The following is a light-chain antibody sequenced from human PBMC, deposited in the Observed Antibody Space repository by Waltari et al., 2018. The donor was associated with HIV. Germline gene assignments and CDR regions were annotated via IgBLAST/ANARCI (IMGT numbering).Light chain of an antibody. CDR2: DAS. CDR3: QQSKNYPFT. Sequence: AIQLTQSPSSLSASVGDRVTITCRASQGISSALAWYQQKPGKAPKLLIYDASSLESGVPSRFSGSGSGTDFTLTINSLQPEDFATYYCQQSKNYPFTFGPGTKVDIK. CDR1: QGISSA. V-gene: IGKV1D-13*01. J-gene: IGKJ3*01.